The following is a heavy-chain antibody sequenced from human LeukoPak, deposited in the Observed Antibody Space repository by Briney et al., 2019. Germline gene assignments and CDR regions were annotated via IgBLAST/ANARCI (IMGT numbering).Heavy chain of an antibody. CDR3: ARARVWDYYDSSGYSPFDY. CDR2: INPNSGGT. V-gene: IGHV1-2*02. CDR1: GYTFTGYY. J-gene: IGHJ4*02. D-gene: IGHD3-22*01. Sequence: ASVKVSCKASGYTFTGYYMHWVRQAPGQGLEWMGWINPNSGGTNYAQKLQGRVTMTTDTSTSTAYMELRSLRSDDTAVYYCARARVWDYYDSSGYSPFDYWGQGTLVTVSS.